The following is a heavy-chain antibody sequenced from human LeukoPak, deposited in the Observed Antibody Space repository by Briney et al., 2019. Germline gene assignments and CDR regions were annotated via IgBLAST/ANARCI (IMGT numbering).Heavy chain of an antibody. D-gene: IGHD2-8*01. J-gene: IGHJ4*02. CDR1: GFTFSTYG. Sequence: GRSLRLSCEASGFTFSTYGMHWVRQAPGKGLEWVAVIWNDGSNKYYADSVKGRFTISRDNSKNTLYLQMNSLRVEDTAVYYCARGYCTNGVCYSGLGYWGQGTPVTVSS. CDR3: ARGYCTNGVCYSGLGY. CDR2: IWNDGSNK. V-gene: IGHV3-33*01.